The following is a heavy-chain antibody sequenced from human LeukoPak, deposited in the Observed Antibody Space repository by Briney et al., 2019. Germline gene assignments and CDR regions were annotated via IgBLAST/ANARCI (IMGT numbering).Heavy chain of an antibody. Sequence: GGSLRLSCAASGFTFSSYSMNWVRQAPGKGLEWVSSISSSSSYIYYADSVKGRFTISRDNAKNSLYLQMNSLRAEDTAVYYCARDGDHSSSWYQLPNDAFDIWGQGTMVTVSS. V-gene: IGHV3-21*01. CDR3: ARDGDHSSSWYQLPNDAFDI. CDR2: ISSSSSYI. CDR1: GFTFSSYS. J-gene: IGHJ3*02. D-gene: IGHD6-13*01.